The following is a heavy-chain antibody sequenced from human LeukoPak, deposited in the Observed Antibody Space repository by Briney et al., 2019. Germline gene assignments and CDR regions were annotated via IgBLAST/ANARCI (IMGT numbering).Heavy chain of an antibody. D-gene: IGHD6-13*01. J-gene: IGHJ4*02. Sequence: SETLSLTCAVYGGSFSGYYWSWIRQPPGKGLEWIGEINHSGSTNYNPSLKSRVTISVDTSKNQFSLKLSSVTAADTAVYYCARGSSSWPCHYWGQGTLVTVSS. CDR3: ARGSSSWPCHY. CDR2: INHSGST. V-gene: IGHV4-34*01. CDR1: GGSFSGYY.